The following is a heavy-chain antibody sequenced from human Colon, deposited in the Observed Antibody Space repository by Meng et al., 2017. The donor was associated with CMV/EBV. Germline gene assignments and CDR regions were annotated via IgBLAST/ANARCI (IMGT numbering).Heavy chain of an antibody. V-gene: IGHV1-2*02. J-gene: IGHJ6*02. Sequence: ASVKVSCKSSGYTFTDYYIHWVRQAPGQGLEWVGWINPYSGITNYAQKFQGRVTMTRDTSITTACMELTRLTSDDTAKYYCAKAVAASDYYYRGMDVWGQGTTVTVSS. CDR1: GYTFTDYY. CDR3: AKAVAASDYYYRGMDV. CDR2: INPYSGIT. D-gene: IGHD6-19*01.